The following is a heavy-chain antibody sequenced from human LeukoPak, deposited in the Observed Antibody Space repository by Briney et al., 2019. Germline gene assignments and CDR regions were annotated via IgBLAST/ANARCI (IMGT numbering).Heavy chain of an antibody. CDR3: ARVRVVLSQIAAAASLMDV. CDR2: IYYSGST. CDR1: GGSISSYY. J-gene: IGHJ6*03. D-gene: IGHD6-13*01. Sequence: SETLSLTCTVSGGSISSYYWSWIRQPPGKGLEWIGSIYYSGSTYYNPSLKSRVTMSGDASKNQFSLKLSSVTAADTAMYYCARVRVVLSQIAAAASLMDVWGRGTTVTVSS. V-gene: IGHV4-39*07.